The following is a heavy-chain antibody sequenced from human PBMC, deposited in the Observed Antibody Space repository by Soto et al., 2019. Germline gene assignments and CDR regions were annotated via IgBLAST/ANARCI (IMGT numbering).Heavy chain of an antibody. CDR3: ARSPRGYYYDSSGYYSPSFDY. CDR1: GGTFSSYA. D-gene: IGHD3-22*01. CDR2: IIPIFGTA. Sequence: GASVKVSCKASGGTFSSYAISWVRQAPGQGLEWMGGIIPIFGTANYAQKFQGRVTITADESTSTAYMELSSLRSEDTAVYYCARSPRGYYYDSSGYYSPSFDYWGQGTLVTVSS. V-gene: IGHV1-69*13. J-gene: IGHJ4*02.